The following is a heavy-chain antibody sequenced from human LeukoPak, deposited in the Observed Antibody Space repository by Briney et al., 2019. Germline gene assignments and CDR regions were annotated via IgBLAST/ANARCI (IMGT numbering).Heavy chain of an antibody. D-gene: IGHD3-22*01. J-gene: IGHJ3*02. Sequence: ASVKVSCKASGGTFSSYAISWVRQAPGQGLGWMGGIIPIFGTANYAQKFQGRVTITTDESTSTAYLELSSLRSEDTAVYYCAREHYYDSSGYLSAFDIWGQGTMVTVSS. CDR3: AREHYYDSSGYLSAFDI. V-gene: IGHV1-69*05. CDR2: IIPIFGTA. CDR1: GGTFSSYA.